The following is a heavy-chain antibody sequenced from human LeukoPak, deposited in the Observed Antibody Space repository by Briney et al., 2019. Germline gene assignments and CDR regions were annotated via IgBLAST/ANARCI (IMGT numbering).Heavy chain of an antibody. CDR3: ARDHLDIVALEYYFDY. CDR1: GDSVSSNSAA. Sequence: SQTLSLTCAISGDSVSSNSAAWNWIRQSPSRGLEWLGRTYYRSKWYNDYAVSVKSRITINPDTSKNQFSLQLNSVTPEDTAVYYCARDHLDIVALEYYFDYWGQGTLVTVSS. D-gene: IGHD5-12*01. V-gene: IGHV6-1*01. CDR2: TYYRSKWYN. J-gene: IGHJ4*02.